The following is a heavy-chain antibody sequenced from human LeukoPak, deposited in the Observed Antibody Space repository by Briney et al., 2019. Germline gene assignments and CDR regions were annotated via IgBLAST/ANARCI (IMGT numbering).Heavy chain of an antibody. D-gene: IGHD1-14*01. Sequence: PSETLSLTCTVSGGSISSSSYYWGWIRQPPGKGLEWIGSIYYSGSTYYNPSLKSRVTISVDTSKNQFSLKLSSVTAADTAVYFCATHVLFDPDNHSYWFDPWGQGTLVTVSS. CDR3: ATHVLFDPDNHSYWFDP. CDR1: GGSISSSSYY. V-gene: IGHV4-39*01. CDR2: IYYSGST. J-gene: IGHJ5*02.